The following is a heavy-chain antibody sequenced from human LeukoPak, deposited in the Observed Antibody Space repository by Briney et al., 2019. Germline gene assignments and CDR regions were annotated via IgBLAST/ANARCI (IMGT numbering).Heavy chain of an antibody. Sequence: ASVKVSCKASGYTFTSYYMHWVRQAPGQGLEWMGIINPSGGATTYAQKFQGRVTMTRDTSTSTVYMELSSLRSEDTAVYYCAKDYYGSGSYAHFDHWGQGTLVTVSS. CDR1: GYTFTSYY. D-gene: IGHD3-10*01. CDR2: INPSGGAT. J-gene: IGHJ4*02. V-gene: IGHV1-46*01. CDR3: AKDYYGSGSYAHFDH.